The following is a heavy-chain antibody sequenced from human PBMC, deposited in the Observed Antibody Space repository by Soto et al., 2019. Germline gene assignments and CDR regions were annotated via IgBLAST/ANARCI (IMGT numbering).Heavy chain of an antibody. V-gene: IGHV3-23*01. CDR1: GFTFSSYV. J-gene: IGHJ4*02. Sequence: EVPLLESGGGLVQPGGSLRLSFAASGFTFSSYVMSWVRQAPGKGLEWVSTISGSGSSTYYADSVKGRFTISRDNSKNTVYLQMHSLRAEDTAIYYCAKDHIVTTKAYWGQGTLVTVSS. D-gene: IGHD5-12*01. CDR2: ISGSGSST. CDR3: AKDHIVTTKAY.